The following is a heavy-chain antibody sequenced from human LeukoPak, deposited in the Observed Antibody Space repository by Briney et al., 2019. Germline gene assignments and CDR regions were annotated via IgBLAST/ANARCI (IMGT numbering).Heavy chain of an antibody. V-gene: IGHV1-2*02. D-gene: IGHD3-16*01. CDR3: ARRPNANSFDY. Sequence: ASVKISCKASGYTFTGYYMHWVRQAPGQGLEWMGWIDPNSGGTNYAQKFQGRVTMTRDTSISTAYMELSRLRSDDTAVYYCARRPNANSFDYWGQGTLVTVSS. CDR1: GYTFTGYY. CDR2: IDPNSGGT. J-gene: IGHJ4*02.